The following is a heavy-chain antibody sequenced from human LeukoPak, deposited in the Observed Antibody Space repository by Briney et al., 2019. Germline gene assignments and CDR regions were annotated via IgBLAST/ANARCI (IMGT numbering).Heavy chain of an antibody. J-gene: IGHJ1*01. CDR3: TTVRGSSWQYFQH. D-gene: IGHD6-13*01. CDR1: GITFSNAW. V-gene: IGHV3-15*01. CDR2: IKSKTDGGTT. Sequence: GGSLRLSCAASGITFSNAWMSWVRQAPGKGLEWVGRIKSKTDGGTTDYAAPVNGRFTISRDDSKNTVYLQMNSLKTEDTAVYYCTTVRGSSWQYFQHWGQGTLVTVSS.